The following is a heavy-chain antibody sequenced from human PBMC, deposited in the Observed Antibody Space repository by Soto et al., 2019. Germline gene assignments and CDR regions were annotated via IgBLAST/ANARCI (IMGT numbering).Heavy chain of an antibody. D-gene: IGHD4-17*01. J-gene: IGHJ4*02. V-gene: IGHV4-31*03. Sequence: SETLSLTCSVSGGSISSGGYYWSWIRQHPGKGLEWIGYIYYSGSTYYNPSLKSRVTISVDTSKNQFSLKLSSVTAADTAVYYCARGLGYGGNSVFDYWGQGTLVTVSS. CDR1: GGSISSGGYY. CDR2: IYYSGST. CDR3: ARGLGYGGNSVFDY.